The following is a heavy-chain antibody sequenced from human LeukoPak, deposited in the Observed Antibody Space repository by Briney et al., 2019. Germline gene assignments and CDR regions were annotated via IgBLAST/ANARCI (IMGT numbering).Heavy chain of an antibody. CDR3: ARDEAYYYDSSGTLGY. J-gene: IGHJ4*02. CDR2: IIPIFGTA. V-gene: IGHV1-69*13. D-gene: IGHD3-22*01. Sequence: SVKVSCKASGGTFSSYAISWVRQAPGQGLEWMGGIIPIFGTANYAQKFQGRVTITADESTSTAYMELSSLRSEDTAVYYCARDEAYYYDSSGTLGYWGQGTLVTVSS. CDR1: GGTFSSYA.